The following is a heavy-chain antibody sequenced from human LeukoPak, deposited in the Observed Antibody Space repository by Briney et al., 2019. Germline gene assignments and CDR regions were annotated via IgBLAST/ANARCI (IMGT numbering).Heavy chain of an antibody. CDR3: ARDARGDYDFWSGYYTPANWFDP. J-gene: IGHJ5*02. Sequence: SETLSLTCTVSGGSISSYYWSWIRQPPGKGLEWIGYIYYSGSTNYNPSLKSRVTISVDTSKNQFSLKLSSVTAADTAMYYCARDARGDYDFWSGYYTPANWFDPWGQGTLVTVSS. V-gene: IGHV4-59*01. CDR1: GGSISSYY. CDR2: IYYSGST. D-gene: IGHD3-3*01.